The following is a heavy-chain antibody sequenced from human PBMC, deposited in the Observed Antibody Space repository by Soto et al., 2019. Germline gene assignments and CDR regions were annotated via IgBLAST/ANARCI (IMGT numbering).Heavy chain of an antibody. CDR3: ARDQLYYNDISGRPLNAFDV. Sequence: GGSLRLSCAASGFNFRNYGMNWVRQAPGKGLEWVSYIGIGSSTKYYADSVKGRFTISRDNAKNSLYLQMNSLGAEDTAVYYCARDQLYYNDISGRPLNAFDVWGQGTMVTVSS. CDR2: IGIGSSTK. D-gene: IGHD3-22*01. V-gene: IGHV3-48*01. CDR1: GFNFRNYG. J-gene: IGHJ3*01.